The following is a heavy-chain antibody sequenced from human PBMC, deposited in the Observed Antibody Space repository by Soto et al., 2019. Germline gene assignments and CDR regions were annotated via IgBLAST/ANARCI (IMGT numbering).Heavy chain of an antibody. CDR2: ISYDGSNK. CDR1: GFTFSSYA. Sequence: QVQLVESGGGVVQPGRSLRLSCAASGFTFSSYAMHWVRQAPGKGLEWVAVISYDGSNKYYADSVKGRFTISRDNSKNTLYLQMNILRAEDTAVYYCARTHVATSSVFQGNWGQGTLVTVSS. D-gene: IGHD2-2*01. V-gene: IGHV3-30-3*01. J-gene: IGHJ4*02. CDR3: ARTHVATSSVFQGN.